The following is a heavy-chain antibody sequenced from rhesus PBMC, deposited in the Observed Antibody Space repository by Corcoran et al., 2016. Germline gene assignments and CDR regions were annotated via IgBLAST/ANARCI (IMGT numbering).Heavy chain of an antibody. CDR2: ISGSVGGT. V-gene: IGHV4-165*01. Sequence: QVQLQESGPGLVKPSETLSLTCAVSGGSFSGYYWGWLRQPPGKGLVWIGYISGSVGGTDYNPSLKSRVTISTDTSKNQFSLKLSSVTAADTAVYYCARDRGYSGSFLDYWGQGVLVTVSS. D-gene: IGHD6-25*01. J-gene: IGHJ4*01. CDR1: GGSFSGYY. CDR3: ARDRGYSGSFLDY.